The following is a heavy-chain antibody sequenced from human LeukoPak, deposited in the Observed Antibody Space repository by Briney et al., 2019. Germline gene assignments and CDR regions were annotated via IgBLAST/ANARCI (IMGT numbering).Heavy chain of an antibody. CDR2: IYSGGTT. CDR1: GITVSDNY. J-gene: IGHJ4*02. V-gene: IGHV3-66*01. CDR3: ARDPPAVTTNTYG. D-gene: IGHD4-11*01. Sequence: GGSLRLSCAASGITVSDNYMNWVRQAPGKGLEWISLIYSGGTTSYADSVKGRSTISRDDSKNTLYLQMNNLRADDTAVYYCARDPPAVTTNTYGWGQGTLVTVSS.